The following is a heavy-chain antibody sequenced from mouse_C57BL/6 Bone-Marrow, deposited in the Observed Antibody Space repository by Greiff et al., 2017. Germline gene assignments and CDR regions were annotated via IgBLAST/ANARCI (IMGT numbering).Heavy chain of an antibody. J-gene: IGHJ3*01. D-gene: IGHD2-12*01. CDR1: GFSLTSYG. CDR2: IWSGGST. CDR3: AKRRRYYIFAY. Sequence: VKLVESGPGLVQPSQSLSITCTVSGFSLTSYGVHWVRQSPGKGLEWLGVIWSGGSTDYNAAFISRLSISKDNSKSQVFFKMNSLQADDTAIYYCAKRRRYYIFAYWGQGTLVTVSA. V-gene: IGHV2-4*01.